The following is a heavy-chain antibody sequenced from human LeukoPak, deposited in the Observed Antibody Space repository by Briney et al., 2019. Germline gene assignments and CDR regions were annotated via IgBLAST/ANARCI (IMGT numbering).Heavy chain of an antibody. Sequence: PSETLSLTCTVSGGSISGYFWSWIRQPAGKGLEWIGRIHDNGDSNQNPSLKSRINMALDTSRNQVSLKLTSVTAADTAVYYCARAPSGSRGTCPSDHWGPGTLVTVSS. CDR3: ARAPSGSRGTCPSDH. CDR1: GGSISGYF. J-gene: IGHJ5*02. D-gene: IGHD2-15*01. CDR2: IHDNGDS. V-gene: IGHV4-4*07.